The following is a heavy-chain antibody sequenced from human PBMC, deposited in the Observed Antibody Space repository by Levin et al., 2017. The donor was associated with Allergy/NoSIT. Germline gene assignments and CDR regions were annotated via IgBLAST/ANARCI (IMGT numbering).Heavy chain of an antibody. V-gene: IGHV3-33*01. CDR3: AREDFRYCSSTSCYAGAFDI. Sequence: GGSLRLSCAASGFTFSSYGMHWVRQAPGKGLEWVAVIWYDGSNKYYADSVKGRFTISRDNSKNTLYLQMNSLRAEDTAVYYCAREDFRYCSSTSCYAGAFDIWGQGTMVTVSS. D-gene: IGHD2-2*01. CDR1: GFTFSSYG. CDR2: IWYDGSNK. J-gene: IGHJ3*02.